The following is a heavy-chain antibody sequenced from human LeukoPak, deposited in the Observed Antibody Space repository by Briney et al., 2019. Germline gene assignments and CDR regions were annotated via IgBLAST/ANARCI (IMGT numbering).Heavy chain of an antibody. J-gene: IGHJ4*02. CDR3: ARDLNSSGYYPYFDY. CDR2: ISYDGSSK. Sequence: PGGSLRLSCAASGFTLSSYAMHWVRQAPGKGLEWVALISYDGSSKYYADSVKGRFTISRDNSKNTLYLQMNSLRAEDMAVYYCARDLNSSGYYPYFDYWGQGTLVTVSS. V-gene: IGHV3-30-3*01. CDR1: GFTLSSYA. D-gene: IGHD3-22*01.